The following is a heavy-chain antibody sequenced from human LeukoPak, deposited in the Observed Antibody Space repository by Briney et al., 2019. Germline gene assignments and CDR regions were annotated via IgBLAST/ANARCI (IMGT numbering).Heavy chain of an antibody. CDR1: GYTLTELS. J-gene: IGHJ4*02. D-gene: IGHD2-2*01. V-gene: IGHV1-24*01. Sequence: EASVKVSCKVSGYTLTELSMHWVRQAPGKGLEWMGGFDPEDGETIYAQKFQGRVTMTEDTSTDTAYMELSSLRSEDTAVYYCARDLGSSTSCYPCGLDYWGQGTLVTVSS. CDR3: ARDLGSSTSCYPCGLDY. CDR2: FDPEDGET.